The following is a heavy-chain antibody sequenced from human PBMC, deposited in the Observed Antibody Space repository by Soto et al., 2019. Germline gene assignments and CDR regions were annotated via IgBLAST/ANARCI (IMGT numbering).Heavy chain of an antibody. CDR2: IYYSGST. CDR1: GASISSNY. CDR3: ASNYCDSSGYSRAEYFQH. V-gene: IGHV4-59*01. Sequence: PSETLSLTCSVSGASISSNYWSWIRQPPGKGLEWIGYIYYSGSTNYNPSLKSRVTISVDTSKNQFSLKLSSVTAADTAVYYCASNYCDSSGYSRAEYFQHWGQGTLVTVSS. J-gene: IGHJ1*01. D-gene: IGHD3-22*01.